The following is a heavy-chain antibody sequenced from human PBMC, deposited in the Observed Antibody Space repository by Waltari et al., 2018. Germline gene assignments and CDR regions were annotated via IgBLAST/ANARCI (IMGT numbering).Heavy chain of an antibody. D-gene: IGHD3-9*01. J-gene: IGHJ4*02. V-gene: IGHV3-74*01. CDR2: FSPDAMGT. Sequence: EVQLVESGGGLVQPGGSLRLSCAASEFRFSNYWMPWVRQGPGKGLVWVGVGEGPGKGLVWVARFSPDAMGTRYVDSVQGRFTISGDNVNNTVFLQMNSLRAEDTAVYYCVRGGHFDWSPIDYWGQGTPVTVSS. CDR1: EFRFSNYW. CDR3: VRGGHFDWSPIDY.